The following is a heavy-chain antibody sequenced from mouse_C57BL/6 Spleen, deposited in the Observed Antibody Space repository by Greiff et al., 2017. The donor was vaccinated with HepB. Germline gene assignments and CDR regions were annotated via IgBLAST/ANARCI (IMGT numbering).Heavy chain of an antibody. D-gene: IGHD1-1*01. CDR3: ASHYYGTRGYFDV. Sequence: QLQQSGAELVRPGTSVKVSCKASGYAFTNYLIEWVKQRPGQGLEWIGVINPGSGGTNYNEKFKGKATLTADKSSSTAYMQLSSLTSEDSAVYFCASHYYGTRGYFDVWGTGTTVTVSS. V-gene: IGHV1-54*01. J-gene: IGHJ1*03. CDR2: INPGSGGT. CDR1: GYAFTNYL.